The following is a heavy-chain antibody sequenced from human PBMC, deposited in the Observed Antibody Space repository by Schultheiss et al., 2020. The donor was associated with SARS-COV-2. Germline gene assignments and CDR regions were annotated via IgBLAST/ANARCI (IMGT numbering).Heavy chain of an antibody. CDR1: GFTFSSYA. Sequence: GGSLRLSCSASGFTFSSYAMHWVRQAPGKGLEYVSAISSNGGSTYYADSVKGRFTISRDNAKNSLYLQMNSLRAEDTAVYYCARDSDNDFWSGDNYYGMDVWGQGTTVTVSS. J-gene: IGHJ6*02. D-gene: IGHD3-3*01. V-gene: IGHV3-64*04. CDR2: ISSNGGST. CDR3: ARDSDNDFWSGDNYYGMDV.